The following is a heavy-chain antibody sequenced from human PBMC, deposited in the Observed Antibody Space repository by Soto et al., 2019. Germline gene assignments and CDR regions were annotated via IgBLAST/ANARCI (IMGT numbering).Heavy chain of an antibody. CDR2: ISAYNGNT. V-gene: IGHV1-18*01. CDR1: GYTFTSYG. D-gene: IGHD3-22*01. Sequence: QVQLVQSGAEVKKPGASVKVSCKASGYTFTSYGISWVRQAPGQGLEWMGWISAYNGNTNYAQKLQGRVTMTTDTSTXXAXMXXRSLRSDDTAVYYCARDLHYYDSSGYYYYYYGMDVWGQGTTVTVSS. CDR3: ARDLHYYDSSGYYYYYYGMDV. J-gene: IGHJ6*02.